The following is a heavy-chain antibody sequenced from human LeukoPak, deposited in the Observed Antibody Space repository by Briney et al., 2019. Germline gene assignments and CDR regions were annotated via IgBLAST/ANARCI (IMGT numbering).Heavy chain of an antibody. CDR1: GFTISSYA. J-gene: IGHJ4*02. V-gene: IGHV3-30-3*01. CDR3: AREVGARTFDY. D-gene: IGHD1-26*01. CDR2: ISYDGSNK. Sequence: GGSLRLSCAASGFTISSYAMHWVRQAPGKGLEWVAVISYDGSNKYYADSVKGRFTISRDNSKNTLYVQMNSLRAEDTAVYYCAREVGARTFDYWGQGTLVTVSS.